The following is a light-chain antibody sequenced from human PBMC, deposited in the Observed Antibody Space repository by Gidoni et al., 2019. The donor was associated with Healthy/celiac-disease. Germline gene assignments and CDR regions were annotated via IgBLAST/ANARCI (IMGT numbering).Light chain of an antibody. J-gene: IGLJ2*01. V-gene: IGLV2-14*01. CDR1: SSDVGGYNY. Sequence: SALTQPDSVSGSPGKSSTLSCTGTSSDVGGYNYVSWYQQHPGKAPKLMIYEVSNQPSGFSNLFSGSKSGNTASLTISGLQAEDEADYYCSSYTSSSSVVFGGGTKLTVL. CDR2: EVS. CDR3: SSYTSSSSVV.